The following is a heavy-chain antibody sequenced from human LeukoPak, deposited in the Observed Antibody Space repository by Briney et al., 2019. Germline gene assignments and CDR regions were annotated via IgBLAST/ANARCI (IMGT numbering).Heavy chain of an antibody. CDR3: AEQSGYYTS. Sequence: GGSLRLSCAASGFTFRSYAFSWVRQAPGKGLEWVAAISGSGGSGYYADSVKGRFTISRDNSKNTMYLQMNSLRAEDTAVYYCAEQSGYYTSGGQGTLVTVSS. CDR2: ISGSGGSG. V-gene: IGHV3-23*01. J-gene: IGHJ4*02. D-gene: IGHD3-22*01. CDR1: GFTFRSYA.